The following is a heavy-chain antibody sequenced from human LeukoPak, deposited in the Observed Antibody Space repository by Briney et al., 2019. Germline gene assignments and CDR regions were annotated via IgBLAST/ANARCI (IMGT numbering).Heavy chain of an antibody. V-gene: IGHV5-51*01. CDR3: ARKSRFLHYGIDV. Sequence: GESLKISCKGSGYSFTSYWIGWVRQMPGKGLEWMGIIYPGDSGTRYSPSFQGQVTISADKSISTAYLQWSSLKASDTAMYYCARKSRFLHYGIDVWGQGTTVTVSS. CDR2: IYPGDSGT. J-gene: IGHJ6*02. CDR1: GYSFTSYW.